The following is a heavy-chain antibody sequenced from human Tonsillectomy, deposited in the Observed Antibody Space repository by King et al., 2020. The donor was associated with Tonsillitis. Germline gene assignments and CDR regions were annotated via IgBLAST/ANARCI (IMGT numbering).Heavy chain of an antibody. CDR3: ARPMVRGLIGDAFDI. D-gene: IGHD3-10*01. Sequence: VQLVQSGAEVKKPGESLKISCKGSGYSFTSYWIGWVRQMPGKGLEWMVIIYPGDSDTRYSPSFQGQVTISADKSISTAYLQWSSLKASDTAMYYCARPMVRGLIGDAFDIWGQGTMVTVSS. V-gene: IGHV5-51*01. J-gene: IGHJ3*02. CDR2: IYPGDSDT. CDR1: GYSFTSYW.